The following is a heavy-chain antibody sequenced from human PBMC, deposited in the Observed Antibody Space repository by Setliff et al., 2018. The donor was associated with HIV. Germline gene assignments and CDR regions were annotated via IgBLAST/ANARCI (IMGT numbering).Heavy chain of an antibody. Sequence: GSLRLSCAASGFTFSNYAMSWVRQAPGKGLEWVSRISGDGTTRRYADSVQGRFIISRDNSKNTMYLEMNSLRVEDTAVYYCAKVPYTLADCYGTSCYYPFDYWGQGTQVTVSS. V-gene: IGHV3-23*01. D-gene: IGHD2-2*01. CDR1: GFTFSNYA. CDR2: ISGDGTTR. CDR3: AKVPYTLADCYGTSCYYPFDY. J-gene: IGHJ4*02.